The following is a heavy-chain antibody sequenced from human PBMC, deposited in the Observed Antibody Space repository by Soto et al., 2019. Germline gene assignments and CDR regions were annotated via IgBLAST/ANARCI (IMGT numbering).Heavy chain of an antibody. V-gene: IGHV3-74*03. D-gene: IGHD1-26*01. Sequence: GGSLRLSCSDTGFTFGNFWIHWVRQAPGKGLEWVSHIGLDGTDIVYADSVKGRFIISRDNARNTVYLQMNSLEAEDTAVYYCAKLPWEVAPSWGQGTLVTVSS. CDR3: AKLPWEVAPS. CDR1: GFTFGNFW. CDR2: IGLDGTDI. J-gene: IGHJ5*02.